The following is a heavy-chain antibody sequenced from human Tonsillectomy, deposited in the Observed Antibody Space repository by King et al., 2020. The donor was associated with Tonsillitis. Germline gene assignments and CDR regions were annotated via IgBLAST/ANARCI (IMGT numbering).Heavy chain of an antibody. V-gene: IGHV4-59*01. D-gene: IGHD3-10*01. CDR3: ARGGSGSYYYYYYGMDV. CDR2: IYYSGST. Sequence: QLQESGPGLVKPSETLSLTCTVSGGSISSYYWSWIRQPPGKGLEWIGYIYYSGSTNYNPSLKSRVTISVDTSKNQFSLKLSPVTAADTAVYYCARGGSGSYYYYYYGMDVWGKGTTVTVSS. CDR1: GGSISSYY. J-gene: IGHJ6*04.